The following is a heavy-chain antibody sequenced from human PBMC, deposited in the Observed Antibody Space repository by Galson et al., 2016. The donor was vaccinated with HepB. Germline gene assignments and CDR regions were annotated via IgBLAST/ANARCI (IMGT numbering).Heavy chain of an antibody. J-gene: IGHJ4*02. Sequence: SLRLSCAASGFNFRDSYMSWIRQAPGKGLEWISYIISSGSYTNYAESVKGRFTISRDNAKNSLHLEMTNLRVEDTAVYYCARDPGPGLRVYFDFWGQGILVTVSS. CDR2: IISSGSYT. CDR1: GFNFRDSY. D-gene: IGHD4-17*01. CDR3: ARDPGPGLRVYFDF. V-gene: IGHV3-11*06.